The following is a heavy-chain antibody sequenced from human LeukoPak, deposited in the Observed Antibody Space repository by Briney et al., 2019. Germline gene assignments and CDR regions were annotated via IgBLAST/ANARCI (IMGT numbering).Heavy chain of an antibody. CDR3: ARRGYSYADGYFDY. D-gene: IGHD5-18*01. J-gene: IGHJ4*02. V-gene: IGHV3-33*01. CDR1: GFTFSSYG. CDR2: IWYDGSNK. Sequence: GSLTLSCAASGFTFSSYGMHWVRQAPGKGLEWVAVIWYDGSNKYYADSVKGRFTISRDNSKNTLYLQMNSLRAEDTAVYYCARRGYSYADGYFDYWGQGTLVTVTS.